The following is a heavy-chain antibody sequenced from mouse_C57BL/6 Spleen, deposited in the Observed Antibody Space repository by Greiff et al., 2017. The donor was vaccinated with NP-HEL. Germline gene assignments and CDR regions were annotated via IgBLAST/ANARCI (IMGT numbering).Heavy chain of an antibody. D-gene: IGHD4-1*01. CDR1: GYTFTSYW. J-gene: IGHJ4*01. V-gene: IGHV1-69*01. CDR3: ARTGTDYYAMDY. CDR2: IDPSASYT. Sequence: QVQLQQPGAELVMPGASVKLSCKASGYTFTSYWLPWVKQRPGQGLEWIGEIDPSASYTNYNQKFKGKSTLTVDKSSSTAYMQLSSLTSEDSAVYYCARTGTDYYAMDYWGQGTSVTVSS.